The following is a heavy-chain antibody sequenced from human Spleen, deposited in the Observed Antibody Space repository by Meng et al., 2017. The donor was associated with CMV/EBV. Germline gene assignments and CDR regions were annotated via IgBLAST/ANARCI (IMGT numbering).Heavy chain of an antibody. J-gene: IGHJ6*02. Sequence: GSLRLSCTVSGGSISSSSYYWGWIRQPPGKGLEWIGSIYYSGSTYYNPSLKSRVTISVDTSKNQFSLKLSSVTAADTAVYYCATGGVVTPLGGMDVWGQGTTVTVSS. CDR3: ATGGVVTPLGGMDV. CDR2: IYYSGST. CDR1: GGSISSSSYY. D-gene: IGHD3-22*01. V-gene: IGHV4-39*07.